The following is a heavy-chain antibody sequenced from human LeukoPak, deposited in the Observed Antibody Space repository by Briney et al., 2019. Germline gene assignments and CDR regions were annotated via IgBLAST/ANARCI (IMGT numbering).Heavy chain of an antibody. CDR3: ARVHSSSSSLYYYYYMDV. CDR2: ISYDGSNK. CDR1: GFTFSSYA. D-gene: IGHD6-6*01. J-gene: IGHJ6*03. V-gene: IGHV3-30*01. Sequence: PGGSLRLSCAASGFTFSSYAMHWVRQAPGKGLEWVAVISYDGSNKYYADSVKGRFTISRDNSKNTLYLQMNSLRAEDTAVYYCARVHSSSSSLYYYYYMDVWGKGTTVTVSS.